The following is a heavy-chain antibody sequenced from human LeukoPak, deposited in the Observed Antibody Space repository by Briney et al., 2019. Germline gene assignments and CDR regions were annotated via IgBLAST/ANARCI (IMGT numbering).Heavy chain of an antibody. CDR1: GFTFSSYA. J-gene: IGHJ4*02. V-gene: IGHV3-21*01. D-gene: IGHD1-26*01. CDR3: ARDALGVGATSWCDY. CDR2: ISSSGANT. Sequence: KTGGSLRLSCAASGFTFSSYAMSWVRQAPGKGLEWVSIISSSGANTYYADSVKGRFTISRDNAKNSLYLQMNSLRAEDTAVYYCARDALGVGATSWCDYWGQGTLVTVSS.